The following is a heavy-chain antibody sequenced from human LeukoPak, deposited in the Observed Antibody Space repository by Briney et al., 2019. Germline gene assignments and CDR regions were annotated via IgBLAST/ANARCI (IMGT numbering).Heavy chain of an antibody. Sequence: ASVKVSCKASGYTFTGYYIHCVRQAPGQGLEWMGWINPNTGGTKYAHKFQGRVTMTRDTSIRTAYIELRRLRSDDTAVYYCATARSSGSPHEYFLDPWGQGTLVTVSS. J-gene: IGHJ5*02. V-gene: IGHV1-2*02. D-gene: IGHD1-26*01. CDR3: ATARSSGSPHEYFLDP. CDR2: INPNTGGT. CDR1: GYTFTGYY.